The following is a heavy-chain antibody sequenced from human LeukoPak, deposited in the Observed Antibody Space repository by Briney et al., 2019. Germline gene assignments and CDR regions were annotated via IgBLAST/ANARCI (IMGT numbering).Heavy chain of an antibody. CDR1: GYTFTGYY. Sequence: ASVKVSCKASGYTFTGYYMHWVRQATGQGLEWMGWMNPNSGNTGYAQKFQGRVTMTRNTSISTAYMELSSLRSEDTAVYYCARQSSGGSNEFDYWGQGTLVTVSS. D-gene: IGHD6-19*01. V-gene: IGHV1-8*02. CDR3: ARQSSGGSNEFDY. CDR2: MNPNSGNT. J-gene: IGHJ4*02.